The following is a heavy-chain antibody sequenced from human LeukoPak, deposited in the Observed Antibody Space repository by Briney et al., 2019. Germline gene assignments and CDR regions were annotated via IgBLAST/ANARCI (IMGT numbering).Heavy chain of an antibody. V-gene: IGHV3-64*01. J-gene: IGHJ3*02. D-gene: IGHD4-17*01. CDR1: GFTFSTYI. CDR2: ISATGGST. Sequence: GGSLRLSCAASGFTFSTYIMHWVRQAPGKGLEYVSAISATGGSTYYANSVKGRFTISRDNSKNTLYLQMNSLRAEDTAVYYCARWDDYGDPPDGFDIWGQGTMVTVSS. CDR3: ARWDDYGDPPDGFDI.